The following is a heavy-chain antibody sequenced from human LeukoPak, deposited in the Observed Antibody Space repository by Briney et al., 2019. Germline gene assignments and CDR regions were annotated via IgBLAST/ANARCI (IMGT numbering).Heavy chain of an antibody. Sequence: SSETLPLTCTVSGVSISSYYWSWVRQPPGKGLEWIGFVYYTGSTNYSPSLKSRVTISVDTSKNQFSLKLRSVTAADTAVYYCARISSSNWYNERGAFDVWGQGTMVTVSS. CDR2: VYYTGST. D-gene: IGHD6-13*01. CDR1: GVSISSYY. CDR3: ARISSSNWYNERGAFDV. J-gene: IGHJ3*01. V-gene: IGHV4-59*01.